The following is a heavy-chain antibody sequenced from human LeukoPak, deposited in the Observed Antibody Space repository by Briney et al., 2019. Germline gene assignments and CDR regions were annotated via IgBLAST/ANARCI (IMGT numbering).Heavy chain of an antibody. CDR1: GFTFSRYA. D-gene: IGHD5-12*01. Sequence: GGPLRLSCAASGFTFSRYAMSWVRQAPGKGLEWVTAISGSGGSTYYADAVEGRCTIYRDNSKDALYLQMNSLRAEDTAVYYCARVGYSGYDYDYWGQGTLVTVSS. V-gene: IGHV3-23*01. CDR3: ARVGYSGYDYDY. J-gene: IGHJ4*02. CDR2: ISGSGGST.